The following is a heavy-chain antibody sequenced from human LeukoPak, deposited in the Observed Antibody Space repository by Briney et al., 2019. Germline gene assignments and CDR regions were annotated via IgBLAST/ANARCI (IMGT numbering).Heavy chain of an antibody. CDR1: GLIFSSAW. CDR2: IRSNADGGTT. D-gene: IGHD1-26*01. Sequence: PGGSLRLSCAASGLIFSSAWMTWVRQAPGRGLEFVGRIRSNADGGTTGYAAPVNGRFTISRDESQNTLHLQMNSLKTEDTAVYYCATGLKWDQPGGDYWGQGTLVTVSS. V-gene: IGHV3-15*05. J-gene: IGHJ4*02. CDR3: ATGLKWDQPGGDY.